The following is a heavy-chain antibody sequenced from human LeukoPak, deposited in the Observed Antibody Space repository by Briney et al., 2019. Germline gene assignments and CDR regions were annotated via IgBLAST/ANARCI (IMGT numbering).Heavy chain of an antibody. J-gene: IGHJ4*02. CDR3: TRMRGCSSTSCYADY. CDR1: GFTFSNYA. V-gene: IGHV3-23*01. D-gene: IGHD2-2*01. Sequence: GGSLRLSCAASGFTFSNYAMTWVRQAPVKGLEWVSGISGSGDSTYYADSVKGRFTISRDNSKNTLYLQMNSLRAEDTALYYCTRMRGCSSTSCYADYWGQGTLVTVSS. CDR2: ISGSGDST.